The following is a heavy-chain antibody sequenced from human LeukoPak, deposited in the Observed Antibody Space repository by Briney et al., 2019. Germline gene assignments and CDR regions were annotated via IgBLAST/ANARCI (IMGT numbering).Heavy chain of an antibody. CDR1: GFTFSSYA. CDR3: ARDGYDSSGYHDY. CDR2: ISYDGSNK. V-gene: IGHV3-30-3*01. Sequence: GGSLRLSCAASGFTFSSYAMHWVRQAPGKGLEWVAVISYDGSNKYYADSVKGRFTISRDNSKNTLYLQMNGLRAEDTAVYYCARDGYDSSGYHDYWGQGTLVTVSS. D-gene: IGHD3-22*01. J-gene: IGHJ4*02.